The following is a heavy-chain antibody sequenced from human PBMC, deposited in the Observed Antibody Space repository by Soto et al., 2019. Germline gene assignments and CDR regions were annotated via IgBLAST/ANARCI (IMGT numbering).Heavy chain of an antibody. J-gene: IGHJ4*02. Sequence: GGSLRLSYAASGFTFSDYYIHWIRRAPGKGLEWISYISGNGEIIQYTASARGRFTISRDNAENSVYLEMDSLRAEDTALYYCARDVDADFRTDFDYWGRGTLVTVS. D-gene: IGHD4-17*01. CDR3: ARDVDADFRTDFDY. V-gene: IGHV3-11*01. CDR1: GFTFSDYY. CDR2: ISGNGEII.